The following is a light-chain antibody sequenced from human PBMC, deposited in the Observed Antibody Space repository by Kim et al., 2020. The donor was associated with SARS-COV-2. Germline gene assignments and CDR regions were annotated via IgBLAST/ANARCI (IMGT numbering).Light chain of an antibody. CDR2: DVS. Sequence: QSALTQPRSVSGSPGQSVTISCTGTSSDVGAYKYVSWYQQHPGKVPKFIIYDVSERPSGVPDRFSGSKSGNTASLTISGLQAEDEADYYCYSYGGGYTWVFGGGTKVTVL. CDR1: SSDVGAYKY. V-gene: IGLV2-11*01. CDR3: YSYGGGYTWV. J-gene: IGLJ3*02.